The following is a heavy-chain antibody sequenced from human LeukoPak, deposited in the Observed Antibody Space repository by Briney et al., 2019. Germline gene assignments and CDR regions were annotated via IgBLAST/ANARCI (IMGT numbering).Heavy chain of an antibody. J-gene: IGHJ4*02. D-gene: IGHD3-3*01. CDR1: GFTFSTYA. V-gene: IGHV3-23*01. Sequence: GGSLRLPCAASGFTFSTYAMGWVRQAPGKGLEWVSTINANGGITYYADSVKGRFTISRDNSKNTLYLQMNSLRSEDTAVYYCASWSGSSVLDYWGQGTLVTVSS. CDR3: ASWSGSSVLDY. CDR2: INANGGIT.